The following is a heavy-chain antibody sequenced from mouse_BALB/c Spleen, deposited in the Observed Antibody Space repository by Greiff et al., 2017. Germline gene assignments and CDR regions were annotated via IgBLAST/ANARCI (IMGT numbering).Heavy chain of an antibody. CDR3: ARTLVYYAMDY. V-gene: IGHV1-15*01. J-gene: IGHJ4*01. CDR1: GYTFTDYE. CDR2: IDPETGGT. Sequence: QVQLKESGAELVRPGASVTLSCKASGYTFTDYEMHWVKQTPVHGLEWIGAIDPETGGTAYNQKFKGKATLTADKSSSTAYMELRSLTSEDSAVYYCARTLVYYAMDYWGQGTSVTVSS. D-gene: IGHD4-1*01.